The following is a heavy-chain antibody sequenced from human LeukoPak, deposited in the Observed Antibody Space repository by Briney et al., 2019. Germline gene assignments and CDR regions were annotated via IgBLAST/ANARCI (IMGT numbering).Heavy chain of an antibody. D-gene: IGHD2-21*02. CDR1: GGTFSSYA. V-gene: IGHV1-69*05. Sequence: SVKVSCKAPGGTFSSYAISWVRQAPGQGLEWMGGIIPIFGTANYAQKFQGRVTMTRDTSTSTVYMELSSLRSEDTAVYYCARDRNGDQRANAFDIWGQGTKVTVSS. CDR3: ARDRNGDQRANAFDI. CDR2: IIPIFGTA. J-gene: IGHJ3*02.